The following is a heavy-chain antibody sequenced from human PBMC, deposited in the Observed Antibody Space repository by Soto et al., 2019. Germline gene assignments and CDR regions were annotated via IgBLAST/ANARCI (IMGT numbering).Heavy chain of an antibody. CDR1: GGSISSGGYY. Sequence: QVQLQESGPGLVKPSQTLSLTCTVSGGSISSGGYYWSWIRQHPGKGLEWIGYIYYSGSTYYNPSLKSRVTISVDTSKNQFSLKLSSVTAADTAVYYCATLTHPAIVVDGMDVWGQGTTVTVSS. D-gene: IGHD3-22*01. J-gene: IGHJ6*02. V-gene: IGHV4-31*03. CDR2: IYYSGST. CDR3: ATLTHPAIVVDGMDV.